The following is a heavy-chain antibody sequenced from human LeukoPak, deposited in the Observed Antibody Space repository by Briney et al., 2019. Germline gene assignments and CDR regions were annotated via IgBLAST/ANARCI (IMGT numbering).Heavy chain of an antibody. CDR3: ASTGTTGTGGAFDI. V-gene: IGHV1-2*02. CDR1: GYTFTGYY. D-gene: IGHD1-1*01. CDR2: INPNSGGT. Sequence: GASVKVSCKASGYTFTGYYMHWVRQAPGQGLEWMGWINPNSGGTNYAQKFQGRVTMNRDMSTSTVYMELSSLRSEDTAVYDCASTGTTGTGGAFDIWGQGTMVTVSS. J-gene: IGHJ3*02.